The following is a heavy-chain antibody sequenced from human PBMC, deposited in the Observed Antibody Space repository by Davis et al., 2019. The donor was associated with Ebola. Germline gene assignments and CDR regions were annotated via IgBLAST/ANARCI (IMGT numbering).Heavy chain of an antibody. Sequence: SLRLSCAASGFTFDDYAMHWVRQAPGKGLEWVSGISWNSGSIGYADSVKGRFTISRDNAKNSLYLQMNSLRAEDTALYYCAKDMTPGEQQLVRDDYWGQGTLVTVSS. V-gene: IGHV3-9*01. J-gene: IGHJ4*02. CDR3: AKDMTPGEQQLVRDDY. CDR2: ISWNSGSI. D-gene: IGHD6-13*01. CDR1: GFTFDDYA.